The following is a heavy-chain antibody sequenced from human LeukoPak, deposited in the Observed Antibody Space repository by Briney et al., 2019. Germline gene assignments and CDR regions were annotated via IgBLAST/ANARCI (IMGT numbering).Heavy chain of an antibody. D-gene: IGHD5-24*01. CDR3: ARERGTDLEMAWFDP. Sequence: ASVKVSCKASGYTFTGYYMHWVRQAPGQGLEWMGGIIPLFGTTNYAQKFQGRVTITAGESTSTAYMELSSLRSEDTAVYYCARERGTDLEMAWFDPWGQGILVTVSS. CDR1: GYTFTGYY. CDR2: IIPLFGTT. J-gene: IGHJ5*02. V-gene: IGHV1-69*13.